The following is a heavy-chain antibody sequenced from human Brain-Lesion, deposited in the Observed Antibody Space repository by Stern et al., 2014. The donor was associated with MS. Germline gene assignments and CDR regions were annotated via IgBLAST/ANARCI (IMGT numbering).Heavy chain of an antibody. D-gene: IGHD3-16*02. CDR1: GFRFSSYA. Sequence: VQLVESGGGFVQPGGSLRLSCAASGFRFSSYAMSWVRQTPGTGLEWVSGISGSGGSTYYADSVKGRFTISRDKSKNTLFLQMNSLRAEDTAVYYCAKGVWGSYLNAFDMWGQGTMVTVSS. CDR3: AKGVWGSYLNAFDM. J-gene: IGHJ3*02. V-gene: IGHV3-23*04. CDR2: ISGSGGST.